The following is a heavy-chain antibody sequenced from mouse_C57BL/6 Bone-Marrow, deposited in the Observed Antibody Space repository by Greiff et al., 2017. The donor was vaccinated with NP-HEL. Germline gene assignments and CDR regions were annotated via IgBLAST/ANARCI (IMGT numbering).Heavy chain of an antibody. Sequence: ESGPGLVKPSQSLSLTCSVTGYSITSGYYWNWIRQFPGNKLEWMGYISYDGSNNYNPSLKNRISITRDTSKNQFFLKLNSVTTEDTATYYCARGKLYYDYDDSFAYWGQGTLVTVSA. D-gene: IGHD2-4*01. CDR2: ISYDGSN. CDR1: GYSITSGYY. V-gene: IGHV3-6*01. CDR3: ARGKLYYDYDDSFAY. J-gene: IGHJ3*01.